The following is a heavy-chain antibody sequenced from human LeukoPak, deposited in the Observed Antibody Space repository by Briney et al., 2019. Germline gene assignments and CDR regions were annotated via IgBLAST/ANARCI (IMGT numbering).Heavy chain of an antibody. CDR1: GFTFSSYE. CDR2: ISSSGSTI. J-gene: IGHJ4*02. Sequence: PGRSLRLSCAASGFTFSSYEMNWVRQAPGKGLEWVSYISSSGSTIYYADSVKGRFTISRDNAKNSLYLQMNSLRAEDTAVYYCKGTYCSSTSCYIDYWGQGTLVTVSS. CDR3: KGTYCSSTSCYIDY. V-gene: IGHV3-48*03. D-gene: IGHD2-2*01.